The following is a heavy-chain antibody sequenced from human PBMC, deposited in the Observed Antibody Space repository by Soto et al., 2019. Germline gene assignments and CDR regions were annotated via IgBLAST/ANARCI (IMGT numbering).Heavy chain of an antibody. J-gene: IGHJ4*02. V-gene: IGHV1-18*01. Sequence: QVQLVQSGPEVKKPGASVTVSCKTSGYTFTDHGIDWVRQAPGQGLEWVGWVSSYNGNTNYAYNLKDRVIMTTDASTRTASMELRGIRSDATAVYYCAREVEGSYSRADFWGQGTPVTVSS. CDR1: GYTFTDHG. D-gene: IGHD3-10*01. CDR3: AREVEGSYSRADF. CDR2: VSSYNGNT.